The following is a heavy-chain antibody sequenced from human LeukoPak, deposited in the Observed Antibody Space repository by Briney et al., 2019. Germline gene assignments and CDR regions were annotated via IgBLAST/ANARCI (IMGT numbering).Heavy chain of an antibody. Sequence: GGSLRLSCAASGLTFSSYAMSWVRQAPGKGLEWVSAISGSGGSTYYADSVKGRFTISRDNSKNTLYLQMNSLRAEDTAVYYCAKQKGRIAAAGTAEYWGQGTLVTVSS. CDR3: AKQKGRIAAAGTAEY. J-gene: IGHJ4*02. CDR1: GLTFSSYA. CDR2: ISGSGGST. V-gene: IGHV3-23*01. D-gene: IGHD6-13*01.